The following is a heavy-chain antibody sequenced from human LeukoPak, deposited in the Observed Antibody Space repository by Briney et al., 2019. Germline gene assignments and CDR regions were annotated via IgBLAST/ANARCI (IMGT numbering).Heavy chain of an antibody. CDR3: ATDPSGVGAPNY. CDR2: IKQDGGEI. V-gene: IGHV3-7*01. D-gene: IGHD1-26*01. CDR1: GFIFSSYW. J-gene: IGHJ4*02. Sequence: GGSLRLSCAASGFIFSSYWMSWVRQAPGKGLEGVANIKQDGGEIYYVDSVKGRFTISRDNAKNSLYLQMNSLRAEDTGVYYCATDPSGVGAPNYWGQGTLVTVSS.